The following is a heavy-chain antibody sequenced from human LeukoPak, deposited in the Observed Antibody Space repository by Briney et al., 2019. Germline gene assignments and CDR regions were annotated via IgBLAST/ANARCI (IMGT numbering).Heavy chain of an antibody. Sequence: PSETLSLTCAVYGGSFSGYYWSWIRQPPGKGLEWIGYIYYSGSTNYNPSLKSRVTISVDTSKNEFSLKLTSVTAADTAVYYCAREANYYGSGSYFEGTFDHWGQGSLVIVSS. CDR1: GGSFSGYY. CDR2: IYYSGST. D-gene: IGHD3-10*01. J-gene: IGHJ4*02. V-gene: IGHV4-59*01. CDR3: AREANYYGSGSYFEGTFDH.